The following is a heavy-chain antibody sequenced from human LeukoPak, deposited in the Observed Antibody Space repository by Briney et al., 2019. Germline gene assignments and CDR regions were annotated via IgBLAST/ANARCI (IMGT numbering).Heavy chain of an antibody. CDR1: GRSFSGYY. CDR2: INNGGGN. J-gene: IGHJ4*02. V-gene: IGHV4-34*01. CDR3: ARGGVDIVVVVAASTFDY. D-gene: IGHD2-15*01. Sequence: SETLSLTCAVYGRSFSGYYWGWIRPPPGMGREWLGEINNGGGNNYHPSLTRRATTSEATSKTPFSLKLSSVTAADMAVYYCARGGVDIVVVVAASTFDYWGQGTLVTVSS.